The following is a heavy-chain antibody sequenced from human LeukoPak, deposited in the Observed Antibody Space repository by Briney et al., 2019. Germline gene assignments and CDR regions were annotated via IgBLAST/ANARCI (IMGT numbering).Heavy chain of an antibody. D-gene: IGHD5-18*01. J-gene: IGHJ6*02. CDR1: GGSFSGYY. V-gene: IGHV4-34*01. Sequence: SETLSLTCAVYGGSFSGYYWSWIRQPPGKGLEWIGEINHSGSTNYNPSLKSRVTISVDTSKNQFSLKLSSVTAADTAVYYCARLKPDTAMVYYYYGMDVWGQGTTVTVSS. CDR2: INHSGST. CDR3: ARLKPDTAMVYYYYGMDV.